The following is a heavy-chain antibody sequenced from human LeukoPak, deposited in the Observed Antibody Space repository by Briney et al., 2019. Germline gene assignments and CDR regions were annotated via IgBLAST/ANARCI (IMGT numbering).Heavy chain of an antibody. D-gene: IGHD6-19*01. CDR3: ARNSSSGWFDF. V-gene: IGHV4-39*02. CDR2: IYNSVST. CDR1: GDCISSHFYY. J-gene: IGHJ4*02. Sequence: SETLSLTCTVSGDCISSHFYYWGWIRQPPGKGLEWIGSIYNSVSTFYNPSLKSRVTISVDTSKNHFSLRLTSVNVADTAVYYCARNSSSGWFDFWGQGILVTVSS.